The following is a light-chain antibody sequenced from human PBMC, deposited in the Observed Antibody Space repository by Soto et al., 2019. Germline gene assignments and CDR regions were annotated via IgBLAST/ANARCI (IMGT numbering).Light chain of an antibody. V-gene: IGKV3-15*01. CDR1: QSVSSN. J-gene: IGKJ1*01. Sequence: EIVMTQSPATLSVSPGERATLSCRASQSVSSNLAWYQQKPGQAPRLLIYGASTMAYGIPARFSGSGSGTECTITISSLQSEDFAVYYCQQCNNWPLTFGRGTRVELK. CDR2: GAS. CDR3: QQCNNWPLT.